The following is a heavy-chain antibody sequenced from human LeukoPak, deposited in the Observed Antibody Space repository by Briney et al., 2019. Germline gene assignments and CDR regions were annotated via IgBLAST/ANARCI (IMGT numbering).Heavy chain of an antibody. V-gene: IGHV3-30-3*01. J-gene: IGHJ4*02. Sequence: GGALRLSCAASGFTFSSYAMHWVRQAPGKGLEWVAVISYDGSNKYYADSVKGRFTTSRDNSKNTLYLQMNSLRAEDTAVYYCATASLWEQLPGYWGQGTLVTVSS. CDR3: ATASLWEQLPGY. D-gene: IGHD2-15*01. CDR1: GFTFSSYA. CDR2: ISYDGSNK.